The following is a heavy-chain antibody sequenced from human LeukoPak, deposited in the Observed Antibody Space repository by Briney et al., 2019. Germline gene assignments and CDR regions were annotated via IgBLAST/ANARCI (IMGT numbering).Heavy chain of an antibody. D-gene: IGHD1-14*01. Sequence: GESLKISCKGSGYSFTSYWIGWVRQMPGKGLEWMGIIYPGDSDTRYSPSFQGLVTISADKSISTAYLQWSSLKASDTAMYYCARSALGPASDYYYMDVWGKGTTVTVSS. CDR3: ARSALGPASDYYYMDV. CDR1: GYSFTSYW. J-gene: IGHJ6*03. CDR2: IYPGDSDT. V-gene: IGHV5-51*01.